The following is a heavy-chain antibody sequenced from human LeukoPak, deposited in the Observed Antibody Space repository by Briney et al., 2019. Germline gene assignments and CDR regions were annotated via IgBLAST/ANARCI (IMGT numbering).Heavy chain of an antibody. CDR1: GFTFNGSA. Sequence: GGSLRLSCAASGFTFNGSAMHWVRQASGKGLEWVGRIRSKTNSYATSYAASVKGRFALSRDDSKNTAYLQVNSLKTEDTAVYYCTRYNVGFESWGQGTLVTVSS. CDR3: TRYNVGFES. V-gene: IGHV3-73*01. D-gene: IGHD1-1*01. J-gene: IGHJ4*02. CDR2: IRSKTNSYAT.